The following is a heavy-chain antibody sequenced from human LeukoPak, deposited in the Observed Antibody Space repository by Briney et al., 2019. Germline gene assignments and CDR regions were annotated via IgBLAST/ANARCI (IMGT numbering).Heavy chain of an antibody. D-gene: IGHD3-22*01. CDR2: IYYSGST. J-gene: IGHJ4*02. V-gene: IGHV4-59*01. CDR3: ASTDYYDSSGYYLDY. Sequence: SETLPLTCTVSGGSISSYYWSWIRQPPGKGLEWIGYIYYSGSTNYNPSLKSRVTISVDTSKNQFSLKLSSVTAADTAVYYCASTDYYDSSGYYLDYWGQGTLVTVSS. CDR1: GGSISSYY.